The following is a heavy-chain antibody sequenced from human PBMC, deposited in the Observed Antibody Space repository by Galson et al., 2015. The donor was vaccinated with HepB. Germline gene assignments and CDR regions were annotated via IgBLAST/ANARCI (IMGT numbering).Heavy chain of an antibody. CDR3: VRDFSLNLDS. V-gene: IGHV3-33*01. CDR2: IWADGRQE. Sequence: SLRLSCAASGFTFSGYGMHWVRQAPGKGLEWVAVIWADGRQEYYADSVEGRFSISRDNSKNTLYLQMNSLGVEDTAVYYCVRDFSLNLDSWGQGVLVTVSS. CDR1: GFTFSGYG. J-gene: IGHJ4*02. D-gene: IGHD2/OR15-2a*01.